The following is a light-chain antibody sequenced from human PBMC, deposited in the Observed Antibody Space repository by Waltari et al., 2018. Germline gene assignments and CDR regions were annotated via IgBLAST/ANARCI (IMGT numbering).Light chain of an antibody. CDR1: QSISEY. J-gene: IGKJ4*01. V-gene: IGKV1-39*01. CDR3: QKSYT. Sequence: DIQMTQSPSSLSASVGEKVTITCRASQSISEYLNWYQQKPGKAPKLLIYGASSLQSGVRSRFSGSGSGPDFTRSITSLQPEDSATYYYQKSYTFGGGTKVEIK. CDR2: GAS.